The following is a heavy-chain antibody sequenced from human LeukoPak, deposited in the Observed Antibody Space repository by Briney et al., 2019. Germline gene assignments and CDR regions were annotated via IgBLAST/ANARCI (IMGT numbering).Heavy chain of an antibody. V-gene: IGHV4-59*08. CDR2: IYYSGST. D-gene: IGHD3-22*01. CDR1: GGSISSNY. Sequence: SETLSLTCRVPGGSISSNYWSWFRQPPGKGLEWIGYIYYSGSTAYNPSLKSRVNISVDTSKTQFSLKLTSVTAADTAVYYCAEYRSTSGYVDSWGQGTLVTVSS. J-gene: IGHJ4*02. CDR3: AEYRSTSGYVDS.